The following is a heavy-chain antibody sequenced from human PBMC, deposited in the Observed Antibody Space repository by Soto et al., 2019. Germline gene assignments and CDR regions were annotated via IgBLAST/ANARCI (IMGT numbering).Heavy chain of an antibody. CDR3: AKDESVLLRLGGFDY. D-gene: IGHD1-26*01. V-gene: IGHV3-23*01. J-gene: IGHJ4*02. Sequence: EVQLLESGGGLVQPGGSLRLSCAASGVTFSSYAMSWVRQAPGKGLEWVSAISGSGGSTYYADSVKGRFTISRDNSKNTLYQQMTSLRAEDTAVYYCAKDESVLLRLGGFDYWGQGTLVTVSS. CDR1: GVTFSSYA. CDR2: ISGSGGST.